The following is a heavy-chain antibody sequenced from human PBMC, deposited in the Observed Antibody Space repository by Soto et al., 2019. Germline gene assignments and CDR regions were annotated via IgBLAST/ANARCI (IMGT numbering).Heavy chain of an antibody. J-gene: IGHJ4*02. CDR3: AKEVVGVTTDY. CDR1: GFTFSNYA. D-gene: IGHD1-26*01. Sequence: GGSLRLSCAASGFTFSNYAMSWVRQAPGKGPEWVSTISGSGASTYYADSVKGRFTISRDNSKNTLYLQMNSLRAEDTAVYYCAKEVVGVTTDYWGQGTLVTVSS. V-gene: IGHV3-23*01. CDR2: ISGSGAST.